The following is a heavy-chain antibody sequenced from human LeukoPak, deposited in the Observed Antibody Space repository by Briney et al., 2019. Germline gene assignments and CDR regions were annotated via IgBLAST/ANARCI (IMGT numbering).Heavy chain of an antibody. V-gene: IGHV3-21*01. J-gene: IGHJ4*02. CDR2: ISSSSSYI. CDR3: ARSASRELDY. CDR1: GFTFDDYG. Sequence: GSLRLSCAASGFTFDDYGMSWVRQAPGKGLEWVSSISSSSSYIYYADSVKGRFTISRDNAKNSLYLQMNSLRAEDTAVYYCARSASRELDYWGQGTLVTVSS. D-gene: IGHD1-7*01.